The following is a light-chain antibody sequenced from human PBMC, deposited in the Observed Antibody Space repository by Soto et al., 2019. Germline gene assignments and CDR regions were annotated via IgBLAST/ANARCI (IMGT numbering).Light chain of an antibody. CDR1: QSVSSSY. Sequence: EIVLTQSPGTLSLSPGERATLSCRASQSVSSSYLAWYQQKPGPAHRLLIYGASSWATGIPDRFSGSGSGTAFTLTVSSLEPEDFPVYYCQQYGSSPGTFGQGTKVEIK. CDR2: GAS. V-gene: IGKV3-20*01. J-gene: IGKJ1*01. CDR3: QQYGSSPGT.